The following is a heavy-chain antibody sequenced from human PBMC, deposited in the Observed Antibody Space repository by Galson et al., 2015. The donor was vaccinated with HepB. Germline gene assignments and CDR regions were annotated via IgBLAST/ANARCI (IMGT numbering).Heavy chain of an antibody. Sequence: SLRLSCAASGFTFSSYAMHWVRQAPGKGLEWVAVISYDGSNKYYADSVKGRFTISRDNSKNTLYLQMNSLRAEDTAVYYCARDGAEQVGGLVAFDIWGQGTLVTVSS. D-gene: IGHD1-26*01. V-gene: IGHV3-30*04. CDR2: ISYDGSNK. CDR3: ARDGAEQVGGLVAFDI. CDR1: GFTFSSYA. J-gene: IGHJ3*02.